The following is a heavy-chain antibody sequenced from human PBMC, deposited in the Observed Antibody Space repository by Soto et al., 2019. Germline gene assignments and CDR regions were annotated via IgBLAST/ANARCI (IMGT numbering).Heavy chain of an antibody. CDR3: AREPYSGYDPFDY. D-gene: IGHD5-12*01. CDR2: IKQDGSEK. V-gene: IGHV3-7*01. CDR1: GFTFSSYW. Sequence: GGSLRLSCAASGFTFSSYWMSWVRQAPGKGLEWVANIKQDGSEKYYVDSVKGRFTISRDNAKNSLYLQMNSLRAEDTAVYYCAREPYSGYDPFDYWGQGTLVTVSS. J-gene: IGHJ4*02.